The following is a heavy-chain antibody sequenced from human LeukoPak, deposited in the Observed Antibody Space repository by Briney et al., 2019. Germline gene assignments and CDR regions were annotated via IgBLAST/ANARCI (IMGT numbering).Heavy chain of an antibody. J-gene: IGHJ4*02. CDR1: GFTFSSYS. V-gene: IGHV3-21*01. D-gene: IGHD5-24*01. Sequence: KPGGSLRLSCAASGFTFSSYSMNWVRQAPGKGLEWVSSISSSSSYIYYADSVKGRFTISRDNAKNSLYLQMNSLRAEDTAVYYCAREGMATPGLDYWGQGTLVTVSS. CDR3: AREGMATPGLDY. CDR2: ISSSSSYI.